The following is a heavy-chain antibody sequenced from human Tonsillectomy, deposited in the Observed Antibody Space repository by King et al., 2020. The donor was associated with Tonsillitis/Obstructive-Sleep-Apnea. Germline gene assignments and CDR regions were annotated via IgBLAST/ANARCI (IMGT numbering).Heavy chain of an antibody. J-gene: IGHJ4*02. V-gene: IGHV3-15*01. CDR3: TTGLTTVSSY. D-gene: IGHD4-11*01. Sequence: VQLVESGGGLVKPGGSLRLSCAASGFTFSNAWMSWVRQAPGKGLEWVGCIKSKTDGGTTDYAAPVKGRFTISRDDSKNTLYLQMNSLKTEDTAVYYCTTGLTTVSSYWGQGTLVTVSS. CDR2: IKSKTDGGTT. CDR1: GFTFSNAW.